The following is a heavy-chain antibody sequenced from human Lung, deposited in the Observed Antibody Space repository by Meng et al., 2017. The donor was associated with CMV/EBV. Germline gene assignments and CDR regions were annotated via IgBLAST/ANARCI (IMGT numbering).Heavy chain of an antibody. D-gene: IGHD3-10*01. J-gene: IGHJ4*02. CDR1: GDSVSSNSAA. CDR3: ARFGTVGAGSGVYFDY. V-gene: IGHV6-1*01. Sequence: LXCAISGDSVSSNSAAWNWIRQSPSRGLEWLGRTYYRSKWYNDYAVSVKSRITINPDTSKNQFSLQLNSVTPEDTAVYYCARFGTVGAGSGVYFDYWXQGTXVTVSS. CDR2: TYYRSKWYN.